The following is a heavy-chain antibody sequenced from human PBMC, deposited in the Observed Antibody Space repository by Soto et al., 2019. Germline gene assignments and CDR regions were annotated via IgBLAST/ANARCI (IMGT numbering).Heavy chain of an antibody. CDR1: GFTFSSYA. J-gene: IGHJ3*02. D-gene: IGHD1-26*01. CDR3: AKAQYSGSYYDDAFDI. Sequence: EVQLLESGGGLVQPGGSLRLSCAAFGFTFSSYAMSWVRQAPGKGLEWVSAISGSGGSTYYADSVKGRFTISRDNSKNTLYLQMNSLRAEDTAVYYCAKAQYSGSYYDDAFDIWGQGTMVTVSS. V-gene: IGHV3-23*01. CDR2: ISGSGGST.